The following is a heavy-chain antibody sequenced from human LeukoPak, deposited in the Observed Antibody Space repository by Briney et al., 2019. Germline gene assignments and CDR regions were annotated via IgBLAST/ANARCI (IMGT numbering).Heavy chain of an antibody. D-gene: IGHD2-21*01. Sequence: PGRSLRLSCAASGFTFSSYGMHWVRQAPGKGLEWVAVIWYDGSNKYYADSVKGRFTISRDNTKNTLYLQMNSLKGEDAAVYYCASTYRAVDYWGQGTLVTVSS. CDR1: GFTFSSYG. CDR2: IWYDGSNK. V-gene: IGHV3-33*01. CDR3: ASTYRAVDY. J-gene: IGHJ4*02.